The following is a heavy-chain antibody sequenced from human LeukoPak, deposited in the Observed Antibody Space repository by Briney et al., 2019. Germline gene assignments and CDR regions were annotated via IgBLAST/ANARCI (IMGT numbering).Heavy chain of an antibody. CDR2: IYYSGST. J-gene: IGHJ6*02. V-gene: IGHV4-59*12. D-gene: IGHD1-1*01. Sequence: SETLSLTCTVSGGSISSYYWSWIRQPPGKGLEWIGYIYYSGSTNYNPSLKSRVTISVDTSKNQFSLKLSSVTAADTAVYYCARYGRRTQRYNWNDKNDYYYGMDVWGQGTTVTVSS. CDR3: ARYGRRTQRYNWNDKNDYYYGMDV. CDR1: GGSISSYY.